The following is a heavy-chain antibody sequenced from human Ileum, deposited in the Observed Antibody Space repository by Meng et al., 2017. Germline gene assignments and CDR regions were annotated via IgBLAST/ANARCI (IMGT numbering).Heavy chain of an antibody. Sequence: QVQLQESGPGLVRPSETLSLICAVSGGSVSSAGYQWGWIRQPPGKGLEWIGYASTNYNPSLKSRVTVSLDTSKNQFSLKLRSVTAADTAVYYCARDHWGSLEYWGQGSLVTVSS. CDR3: ARDHWGSLEY. CDR2: AST. D-gene: IGHD7-27*01. CDR1: GGSVSSAGYQ. J-gene: IGHJ4*02. V-gene: IGHV4-61*08.